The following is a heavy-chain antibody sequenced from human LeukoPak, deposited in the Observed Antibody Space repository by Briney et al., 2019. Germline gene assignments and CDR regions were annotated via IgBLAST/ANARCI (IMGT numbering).Heavy chain of an antibody. J-gene: IGHJ4*02. Sequence: PGGSLRLSCAASGFTFSSYAMSWVRQAPGKGLEWASAISGSGGSTYYADSVKGRFTISRDNSKNTLYLQMNSLRAEDTAVYYCAKTILGYCSSTSCYKAPYFDYWGQGTLVTVSS. D-gene: IGHD2-2*02. V-gene: IGHV3-23*01. CDR3: AKTILGYCSSTSCYKAPYFDY. CDR1: GFTFSSYA. CDR2: ISGSGGST.